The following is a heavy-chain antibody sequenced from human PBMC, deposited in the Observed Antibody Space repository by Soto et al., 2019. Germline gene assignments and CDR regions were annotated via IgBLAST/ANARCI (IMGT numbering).Heavy chain of an antibody. V-gene: IGHV4-59*08. CDR2: IYYSGST. Sequence: QVQLQESGPGLVKPSETLSLTCTVSGGSISSYYWSWIRQPPGKGLEWIGYIYYSGSTNYNPSLKSRVTLSVDTSKNQFSLKLSSVTAADTAVYYCARRRLHLDYWGQGTLVTVSS. J-gene: IGHJ4*02. CDR3: ARRRLHLDY. CDR1: GGSISSYY. D-gene: IGHD2-15*01.